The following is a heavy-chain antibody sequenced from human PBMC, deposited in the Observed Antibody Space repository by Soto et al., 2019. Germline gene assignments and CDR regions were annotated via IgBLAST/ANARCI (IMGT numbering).Heavy chain of an antibody. D-gene: IGHD3-3*01. CDR2: IYYSGST. CDR1: GGSISSGGYY. Sequence: SETLSLTCTVSGGSISSGGYYWSWIRQHPGKGLEWIGYIYYSGSTYYNPSLKSRVTISVDTSKNQFSLKLSSVTAADTAVYYCVRHQSGQAAFDPWGQGTLVTVSS. J-gene: IGHJ5*02. V-gene: IGHV4-31*03. CDR3: VRHQSGQAAFDP.